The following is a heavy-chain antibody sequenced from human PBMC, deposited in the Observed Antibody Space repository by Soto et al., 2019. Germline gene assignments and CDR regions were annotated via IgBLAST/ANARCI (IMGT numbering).Heavy chain of an antibody. J-gene: IGHJ4*02. CDR3: ARGAALAGKLDL. V-gene: IGHV3-21*06. Sequence: EVQLVESGGGLVKPGGSVRLSCEASGFTFTSDSMTWVRQAPGKGLEWVSSISSHGRDIFYADSVKGRFTISRDNANDSLHLQMNSLTGEDSAVYYCARGAALAGKLDLWGQGTLVTVSS. D-gene: IGHD6-19*01. CDR1: GFTFTSDS. CDR2: ISSHGRDI.